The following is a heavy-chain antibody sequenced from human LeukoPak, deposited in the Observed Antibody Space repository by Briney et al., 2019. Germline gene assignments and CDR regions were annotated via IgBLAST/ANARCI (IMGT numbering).Heavy chain of an antibody. Sequence: PGRSLRLSCAASGFTFSSYGMHWVRQAPGKGLEWVAVIWYDGSNKYYADSVKGRFTISRDNSKNTLYLQMNSLRAEDTAVYYCAKDRDSSYSDYWGQGTLVTVSS. CDR2: IWYDGSNK. J-gene: IGHJ4*02. D-gene: IGHD6-19*01. CDR3: AKDRDSSYSDY. V-gene: IGHV3-33*06. CDR1: GFTFSSYG.